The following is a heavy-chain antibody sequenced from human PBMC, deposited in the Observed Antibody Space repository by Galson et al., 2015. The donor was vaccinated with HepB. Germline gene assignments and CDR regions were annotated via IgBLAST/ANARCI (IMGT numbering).Heavy chain of an antibody. D-gene: IGHD1-26*01. CDR3: TGRGTDY. V-gene: IGHV3-15*01. Sequence: SLRLSCAASGFTFSSAWMSWVRQAPGKGLEWVGRIKSKTAGGTTDYAAPVQGRFTISRDDSKNTLYLQMNSLKTEDTAVYYCTGRGTDYWGQGTLVTVSS. CDR2: IKSKTAGGTT. CDR1: GFTFSSAW. J-gene: IGHJ4*02.